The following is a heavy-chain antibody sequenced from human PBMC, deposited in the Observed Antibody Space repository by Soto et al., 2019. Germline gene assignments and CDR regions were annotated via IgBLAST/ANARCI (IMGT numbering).Heavy chain of an antibody. CDR3: AREGWFGKGDYYYGMDV. D-gene: IGHD3-10*01. CDR1: GYTFTGYY. CDR2: INPNSGGT. Sequence: SVKVSCKASGYTFTGYYMHWVRQAPVQGLEWMGWINPNSGGTNYAQKFQGRVTMTRDTSISTAYMELSRLRSDDTAVYCCAREGWFGKGDYYYGMDVWGQGTTVTVSS. J-gene: IGHJ6*02. V-gene: IGHV1-2*02.